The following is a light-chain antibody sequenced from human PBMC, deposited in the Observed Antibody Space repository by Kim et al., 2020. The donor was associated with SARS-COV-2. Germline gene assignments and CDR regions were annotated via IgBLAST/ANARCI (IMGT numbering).Light chain of an antibody. CDR3: SSYTSSSTLGV. CDR2: DVS. Sequence: QSITSSCTGTSSDVGASNYVSWYQQRPGKAPKLMIYDVSKRPSGVSNRFSGSKSGNTASLTISGLQAEDEADYYCSSYTSSSTLGVFGGGTQLTVL. J-gene: IGLJ2*01. CDR1: SSDVGASNY. V-gene: IGLV2-14*04.